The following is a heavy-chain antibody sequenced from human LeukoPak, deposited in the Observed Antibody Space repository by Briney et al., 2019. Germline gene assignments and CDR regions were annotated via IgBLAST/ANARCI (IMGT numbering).Heavy chain of an antibody. V-gene: IGHV4-61*02. D-gene: IGHD6-19*01. CDR1: GGSISSGSYY. CDR2: IYTSGST. Sequence: SETLSLTCTVSGGSISSGSYYWSWIRQPAGKGLEWIGRIYTSGSTNYNPSLKSRVTISVDTSKNQFSLKLSSVTAADTAMYYCVKSGGYGLIDYWGQGTLVTVSS. CDR3: VKSGGYGLIDY. J-gene: IGHJ4*02.